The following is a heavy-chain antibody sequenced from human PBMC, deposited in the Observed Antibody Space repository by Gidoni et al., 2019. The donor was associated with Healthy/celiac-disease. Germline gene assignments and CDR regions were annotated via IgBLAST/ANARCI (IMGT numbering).Heavy chain of an antibody. D-gene: IGHD2-15*01. J-gene: IGHJ6*02. CDR1: GGTFSSYA. V-gene: IGHV1-69*01. CDR3: ARGYCSGGSCPDYYYYGMDV. CDR2: IIPIFGPA. Sequence: QVQLVQSGAEVKKPGYSVKVSCKASGGTFSSYAISWVRQAPGQGLEWMGGIIPIFGPANYAQKFQGRVTITADASTSTAYMELSSLRSEDTAVYDCARGYCSGGSCPDYYYYGMDVWGQGTTVTVSS.